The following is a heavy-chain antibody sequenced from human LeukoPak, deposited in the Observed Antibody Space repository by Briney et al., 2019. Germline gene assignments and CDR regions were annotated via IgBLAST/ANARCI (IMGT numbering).Heavy chain of an antibody. Sequence: SETLSLTCTVSGGSISSSSYYWGWIRQPPGKGLEWIGSIYYSGSTYYNPSLKSRVTISVDTSKNQFSLKLSSVTAADTAVYYCASYVQQLDNWGQGTLVTVSS. CDR1: GGSISSSSYY. V-gene: IGHV4-39*07. D-gene: IGHD6-13*01. J-gene: IGHJ4*02. CDR3: ASYVQQLDN. CDR2: IYYSGST.